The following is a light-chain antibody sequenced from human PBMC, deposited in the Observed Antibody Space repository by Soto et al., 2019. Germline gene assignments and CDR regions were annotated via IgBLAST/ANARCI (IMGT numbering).Light chain of an antibody. J-gene: IGKJ4*01. CDR2: DAS. V-gene: IGKV3-11*01. Sequence: EIVLTQSPATLSLSPGERATLSCRASQSVSSYLAWYQQKPGQAPRLLIYDASNRATGIPARFSGSGSGTDFTRTISSLEPEDFAVYYCQQRSNWPPTIGGGTKVEIK. CDR3: QQRSNWPPT. CDR1: QSVSSY.